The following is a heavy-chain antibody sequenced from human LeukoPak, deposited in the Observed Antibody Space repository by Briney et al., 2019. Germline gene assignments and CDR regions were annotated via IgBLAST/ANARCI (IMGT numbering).Heavy chain of an antibody. CDR1: GFTFSDYY. J-gene: IGHJ6*03. Sequence: GGSLRLSCAASGFTFSDYYMSWIRQAPGKGLEWVSYISSSGSTIYYADSVKGRFTIPRDNAKNSLYLQMNSLRAEDTAVYYCARVSPSSWYPDYYYYMDVWGKGTTVTISS. CDR3: ARVSPSSWYPDYYYYMDV. CDR2: ISSSGSTI. D-gene: IGHD6-13*01. V-gene: IGHV3-11*01.